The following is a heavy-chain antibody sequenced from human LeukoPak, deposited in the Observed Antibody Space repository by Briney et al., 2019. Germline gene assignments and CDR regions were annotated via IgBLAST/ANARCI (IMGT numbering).Heavy chain of an antibody. CDR3: ARLLQYYYYYYMDV. CDR1: GVSFSGYY. V-gene: IGHV4-34*01. Sequence: LETRSLTCAVYGVSFSGYYWGWIRQPPGKGLEWIGEINHSGSTNYNPSLKSRVTISVDTSKTRFSLKLSSVTAADTAVYYSARLLQYYYYYYMDVWGKGTTVTVSS. D-gene: IGHD1/OR15-1a*01. CDR2: INHSGST. J-gene: IGHJ6*03.